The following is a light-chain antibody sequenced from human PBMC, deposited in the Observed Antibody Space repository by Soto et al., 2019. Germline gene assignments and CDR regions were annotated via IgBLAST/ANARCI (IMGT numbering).Light chain of an antibody. CDR1: RPIGSH. J-gene: IGKJ5*01. V-gene: IGKV1-39*01. Sequence: DVQMARSPSSLSGSVGYRFAITFRARRPIGSHLNWYQQKPGKAPKLLIYSTSNLQSGVPSGFSGSGSGTNFSLTISNLQPEDFATYYCQQSFSVPPTFGQGTRLEIK. CDR3: QQSFSVPPT. CDR2: STS.